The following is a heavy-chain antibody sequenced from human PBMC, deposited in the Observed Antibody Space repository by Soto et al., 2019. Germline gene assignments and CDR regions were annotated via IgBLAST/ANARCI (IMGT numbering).Heavy chain of an antibody. Sequence: ASVKVSCKAAGYTFTTYYMHWVRQAPGQGLEWMGIINPSGGSTSYAQKFQGRVTMTRDTSTSTVYMELSSLRSEDTAVYYCARSEADFWSGYWFDPWGQGTLVTVSS. V-gene: IGHV1-46*01. CDR3: ARSEADFWSGYWFDP. J-gene: IGHJ5*02. D-gene: IGHD3-3*01. CDR1: GYTFTTYY. CDR2: INPSGGST.